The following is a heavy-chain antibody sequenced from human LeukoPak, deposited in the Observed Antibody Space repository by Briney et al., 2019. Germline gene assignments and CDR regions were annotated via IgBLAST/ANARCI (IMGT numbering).Heavy chain of an antibody. V-gene: IGHV3-7*01. Sequence: PGGSLRLSCAASGFTFSSYWMSWVRQAPGKGLEWVANIKQDGSEKYYVDSVKGRFTISRDNAKNSLYLQMNSLRAEDTAVYYRARRTGYYDYYYYYYYMDVWGKGTTVTVSS. CDR2: IKQDGSEK. CDR1: GFTFSSYW. CDR3: ARRTGYYDYYYYYYYMDV. J-gene: IGHJ6*03. D-gene: IGHD3/OR15-3a*01.